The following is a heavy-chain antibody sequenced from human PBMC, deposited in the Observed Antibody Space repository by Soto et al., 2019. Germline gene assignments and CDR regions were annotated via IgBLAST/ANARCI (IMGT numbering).Heavy chain of an antibody. CDR1: GFTFSSYA. Sequence: GGSLRLSCAASGFTFSSYAMSWVRQAPGKGLEWVSAISGSGGSTYYADSVKGRFTISRGNSKNTLYLQMNSLRAEDTAVYYCAKDSSSWYSPSPDYWGQGTLVTVSS. V-gene: IGHV3-23*01. J-gene: IGHJ4*02. CDR2: ISGSGGST. D-gene: IGHD6-13*01. CDR3: AKDSSSWYSPSPDY.